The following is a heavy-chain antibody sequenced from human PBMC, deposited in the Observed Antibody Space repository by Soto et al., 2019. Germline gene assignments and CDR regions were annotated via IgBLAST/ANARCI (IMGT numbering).Heavy chain of an antibody. Sequence: QVQLVESGGGVVQSGRSLRLSCAASGFTFSSFVMHWVRQAPGKGLEWVAMISHDGSNKNYADSVKGRFTISRDNSKNTLYLQMNSLRPEDTAKYYCARDVMTSVTEDYWGQGTLVTVSS. D-gene: IGHD4-17*01. J-gene: IGHJ4*02. V-gene: IGHV3-30-3*01. CDR3: ARDVMTSVTEDY. CDR1: GFTFSSFV. CDR2: ISHDGSNK.